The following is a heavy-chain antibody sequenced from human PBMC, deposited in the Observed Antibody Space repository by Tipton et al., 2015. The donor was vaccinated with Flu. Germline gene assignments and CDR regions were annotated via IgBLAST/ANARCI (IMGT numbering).Heavy chain of an antibody. CDR1: GGSFSGYY. V-gene: IGHV4-34*01. J-gene: IGHJ6*02. D-gene: IGHD6-13*01. CDR3: ARGLIAAAGRGGNYYYYGMDV. CDR2: INHSGST. Sequence: TLSLTCAVYGGSFSGYYWSWIRQPPGKGLEWIGEINHSGSTNYNPSLKSRVTISVDTSKNQFSLKLSSVTAADTAVYYCARGLIAAAGRGGNYYYYGMDVWGQGTTVTVSS.